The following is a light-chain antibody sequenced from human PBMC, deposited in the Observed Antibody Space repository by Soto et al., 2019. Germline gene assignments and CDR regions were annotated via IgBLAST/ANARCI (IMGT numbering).Light chain of an antibody. J-gene: IGLJ3*02. CDR1: SVDINY. CDR2: EVT. Sequence: QSALTQPPSASGSRGQSVTISCTGTSVDINYVSWFQQHPGKAPKLIICEVTKRPSGVPDRFSGSKSGNTASLTVSGLQEDYAADYYYSSYAGRDIWVFGGGTKLTVL. V-gene: IGLV2-8*01. CDR3: SSYAGRDIWV.